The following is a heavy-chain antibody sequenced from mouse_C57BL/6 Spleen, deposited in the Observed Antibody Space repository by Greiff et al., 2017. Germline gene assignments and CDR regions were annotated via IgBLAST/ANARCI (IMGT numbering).Heavy chain of an antibody. D-gene: IGHD1-1*02. CDR3: ARKGGNEKNFDY. V-gene: IGHV1-69*01. CDR1: GYTFTSYW. CDR2: IDPSDSYT. Sequence: VKLQQPGAELVMPGASVKLSCKASGYTFTSYWMHWVKQRPGQGLEWIGEIDPSDSYTNYNQKFKGKSTLTVDKSSSTAYMQLSSLTSEDSAVYYCARKGGNEKNFDYWGQGTTLTVSS. J-gene: IGHJ2*01.